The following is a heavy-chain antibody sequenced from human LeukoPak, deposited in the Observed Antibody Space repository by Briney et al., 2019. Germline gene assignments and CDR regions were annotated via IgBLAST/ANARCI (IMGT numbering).Heavy chain of an antibody. V-gene: IGHV4-61*02. J-gene: IGHJ4*02. CDR2: IYTSGST. CDR1: GGSISSGSYY. Sequence: SETLSLTCTVSGGSISSGSYYWSWMRRPAGKGLVWIGRIYTSGSTKYNPSLKRRVTLSVDTSKNQFSLKLSSVTAADTAVYCCARSKYYYSSGYSLFDYWGQGTLVTVSS. CDR3: ARSKYYYSSGYSLFDY. D-gene: IGHD3-22*01.